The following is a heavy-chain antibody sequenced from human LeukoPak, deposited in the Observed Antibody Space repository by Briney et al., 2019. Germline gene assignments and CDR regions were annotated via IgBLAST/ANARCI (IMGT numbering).Heavy chain of an antibody. Sequence: GGSLRLSCAASGFTFNSYDMYWVRQVIGKGLEWVSAIDKGPNTYYSDSVKGRFTISRDNVKNFLYLQMNSLRAEDTAVYFCAKAKGAGHYSTWCFDYWGQGTPVTVS. CDR1: GFTFNSYD. V-gene: IGHV3-13*01. D-gene: IGHD3-10*01. CDR2: IDKGPNT. CDR3: AKAKGAGHYSTWCFDY. J-gene: IGHJ4*02.